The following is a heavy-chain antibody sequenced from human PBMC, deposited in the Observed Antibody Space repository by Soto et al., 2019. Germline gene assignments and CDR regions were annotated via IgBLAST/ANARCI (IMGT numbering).Heavy chain of an antibody. D-gene: IGHD2-8*01. CDR3: AKTKTPHVRNGMDV. CDR2: IYYSGST. V-gene: IGHV4-31*04. Sequence: QVRLQESGPGLVRPSQTLSLTCTVSGDSLSSGGYYCSWIRQLPGKGLEWIGFIYYSGSTFYNPSFRSCVTLSADASNTQISLKLRSVPAADTAVYSCAKTKTPHVRNGMDVWGQGTTVTVSS. CDR1: GDSLSSGGYY. J-gene: IGHJ6*02.